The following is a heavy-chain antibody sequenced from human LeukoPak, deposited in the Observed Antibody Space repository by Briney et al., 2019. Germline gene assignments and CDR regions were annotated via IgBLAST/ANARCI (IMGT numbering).Heavy chain of an antibody. J-gene: IGHJ4*02. CDR1: GFSFSVYA. D-gene: IGHD3-3*01. CDR2: ISGSGGRT. V-gene: IGHV3-23*01. Sequence: GGSLSLSCAASGFSFSVYAMSWVRQAPGKGLEWVSSISGSGGRTYYTNSVKGRFTISRENFKNTVYLEMNNLGAEDTALYYCAEGGQDFDFWRFDYWGQGNLVIVSS. CDR3: AEGGQDFDFWRFDY.